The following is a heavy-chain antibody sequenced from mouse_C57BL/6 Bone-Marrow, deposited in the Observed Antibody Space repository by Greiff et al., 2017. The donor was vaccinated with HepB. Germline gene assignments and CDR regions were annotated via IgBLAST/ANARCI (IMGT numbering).Heavy chain of an antibody. CDR1: GYSINSDY. V-gene: IGHV3-8*01. Sequence: EVQGVESGPGLAKPSQTLSLTCSVTGYSINSDYWNWIRKFPGNKLEYMGYISYSGSTYYNPSLKSRISITRDTSKNQYYLQLNSVTTEDTATYYCASTTVVPFDYWGQGTTLTVSS. J-gene: IGHJ2*01. CDR3: ASTTVVPFDY. D-gene: IGHD1-1*01. CDR2: ISYSGST.